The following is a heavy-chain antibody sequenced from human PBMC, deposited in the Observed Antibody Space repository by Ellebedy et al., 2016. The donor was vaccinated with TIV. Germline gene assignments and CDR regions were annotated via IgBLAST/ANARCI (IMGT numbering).Heavy chain of an antibody. CDR3: ARETDYYDSSRFDP. CDR1: GFTFSSYW. CDR2: IKQDGSEK. D-gene: IGHD3-22*01. V-gene: IGHV3-7*01. Sequence: GESLKISCAASGFTFSSYWMSWVRQAPGKGLEWVANIKQDGSEKYYVDSVKGRFTISRDNAKNSLYLQMNSLRAEDTAVYYCARETDYYDSSRFDPWGQGTLVTVSS. J-gene: IGHJ5*02.